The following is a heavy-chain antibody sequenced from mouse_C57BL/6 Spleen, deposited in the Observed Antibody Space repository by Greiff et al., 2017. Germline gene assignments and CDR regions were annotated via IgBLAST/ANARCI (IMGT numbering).Heavy chain of an antibody. CDR2: IYPGDGDT. CDR1: GYAFSSSW. J-gene: IGHJ4*01. D-gene: IGHD3-3*01. V-gene: IGHV1-82*01. Sequence: QVQLQQSGPELVKPGASVKISCKASGYAFSSSWMNWVKQRPGKGLEWIGRIYPGDGDTNYNGKFKGKATLTADKSSSTAYMQLSSLTSEDSAVYFCARSGLGPMDYWGQGTSVTVSS. CDR3: ARSGLGPMDY.